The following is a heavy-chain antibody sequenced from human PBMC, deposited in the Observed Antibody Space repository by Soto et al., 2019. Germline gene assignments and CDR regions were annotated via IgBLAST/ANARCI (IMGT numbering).Heavy chain of an antibody. D-gene: IGHD1-1*01. CDR2: MYYSGTT. CDR1: GDSISSGYH. J-gene: IGHJ4*02. CDR3: ARGTFKRALQEKANFDN. V-gene: IGHV4-31*03. Sequence: QVQLQESGPGLVKPSQTLALTCTVSGDSISSGYHWSWIRQHPGKGLDYIGYMYYSGTTYYNPSLQSRVTISLHTSKNQFSLKLSSVTAAETAVYYCARGTFKRALQEKANFDNWGQGTLVTVSS.